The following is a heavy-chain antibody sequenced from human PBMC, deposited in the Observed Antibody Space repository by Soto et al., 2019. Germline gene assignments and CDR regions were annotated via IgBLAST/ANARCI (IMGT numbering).Heavy chain of an antibody. Sequence: PSQTLSLPFAITVDSVSSNSACWSWVRQSPSRGLEWLGRTYYRSKWYYEYAVSVRGRITINPDTSKNQYSLQLNSVTPEDTAVYFCARGEQYSGRIFDYWGQGTLVTVS. V-gene: IGHV6-1*01. CDR1: VDSVSSNSAC. CDR2: TYYRSKWYY. J-gene: IGHJ4*01. CDR3: ARGEQYSGRIFDY. D-gene: IGHD1-26*01.